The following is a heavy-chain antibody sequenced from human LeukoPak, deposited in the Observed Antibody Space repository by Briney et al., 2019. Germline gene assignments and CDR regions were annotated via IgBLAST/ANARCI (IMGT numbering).Heavy chain of an antibody. D-gene: IGHD2-2*01. Sequence: GGSLRLSCAASGFTVSSNYMSWVRQAPGKGLEWVSFIYNTGITKYADSVKGRFTISRDNSKNTMNLQMNSLRDEDTAVYYCARWYCSTTSCYYDCWGQGTLVTVSS. V-gene: IGHV3-53*01. J-gene: IGHJ4*02. CDR1: GFTVSSNY. CDR2: IYNTGIT. CDR3: ARWYCSTTSCYYDC.